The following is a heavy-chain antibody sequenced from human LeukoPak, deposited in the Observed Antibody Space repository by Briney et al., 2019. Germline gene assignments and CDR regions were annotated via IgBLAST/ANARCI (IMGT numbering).Heavy chain of an antibody. Sequence: GGSLRLSCVASGFSFSDYYMSWIRQAPGKGLEWVSYIGSTIYYADSVKGRFTISRDNAKNSLYLQMNSLRAEDTAVYYCARVIGGAAAGPFDYWGQGTLVTVSS. J-gene: IGHJ4*02. CDR1: GFSFSDYY. CDR2: IGSTI. CDR3: ARVIGGAAAGPFDY. D-gene: IGHD6-13*01. V-gene: IGHV3-11*04.